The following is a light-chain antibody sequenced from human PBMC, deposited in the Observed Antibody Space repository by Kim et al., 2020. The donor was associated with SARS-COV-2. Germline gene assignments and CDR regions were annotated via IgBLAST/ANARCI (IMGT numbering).Light chain of an antibody. CDR3: STYSTSTTLL. V-gene: IGLV2-14*03. J-gene: IGLJ2*01. CDR2: DVN. Sequence: GQSITISCTGTSSDLGLYNYASWYQHVPGKAPKLLIYDVNIRPSGIPSRFSGSKSDNTASLTISGLQPEDEADYYCSTYSTSTTLLFGGGTKVTVL. CDR1: SSDLGLYNY.